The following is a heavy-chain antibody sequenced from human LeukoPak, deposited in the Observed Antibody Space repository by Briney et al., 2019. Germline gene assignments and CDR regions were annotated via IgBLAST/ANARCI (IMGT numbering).Heavy chain of an antibody. J-gene: IGHJ4*02. CDR2: IIPIFGTA. Sequence: GASVKVSCKASGGTFSSYAISWVRQAPGQGLEWMGGIIPIFGTANYAQKFQGRVTITADKSTSTAYMELSSLRSEDTAVYYCARGSRIAVADTDYWGQGTLVTVSS. V-gene: IGHV1-69*06. D-gene: IGHD6-19*01. CDR3: ARGSRIAVADTDY. CDR1: GGTFSSYA.